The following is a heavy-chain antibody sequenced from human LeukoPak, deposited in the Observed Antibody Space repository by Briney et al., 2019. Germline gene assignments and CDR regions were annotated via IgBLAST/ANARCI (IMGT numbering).Heavy chain of an antibody. Sequence: GGSLRLSCAASGFTFSSYGMHWVRQARGKGLEWVAVISYDGSNKYYADSVKGRFTISRDNSKNTLYLQMNSLRAEDTAVYYCARPNRIYDFWSGYFDYWGQGTLVTVSS. V-gene: IGHV3-30*03. J-gene: IGHJ4*02. D-gene: IGHD3-3*01. CDR1: GFTFSSYG. CDR2: ISYDGSNK. CDR3: ARPNRIYDFWSGYFDY.